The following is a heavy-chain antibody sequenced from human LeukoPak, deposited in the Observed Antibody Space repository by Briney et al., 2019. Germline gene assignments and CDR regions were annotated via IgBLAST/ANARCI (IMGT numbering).Heavy chain of an antibody. D-gene: IGHD1/OR15-1a*01. CDR3: ARLAQGYTSWNTYYYYSYMDV. CDR1: GGSFGDYY. CDR2: IDRRGST. J-gene: IGHJ6*03. V-gene: IGHV4-34*01. Sequence: SETLSLTCGVFGGSFGDYYWTWLRQPPGKGLEWTGQIDRRGSTTYNPSLKGRITISLDTPEKQFSLELNSVTAADTGVYYCARLAQGYTSWNTYYYYSYMDVWGKGTTVTISS.